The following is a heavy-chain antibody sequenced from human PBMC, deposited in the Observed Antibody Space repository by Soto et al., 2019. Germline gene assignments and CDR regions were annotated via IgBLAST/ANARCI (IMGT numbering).Heavy chain of an antibody. CDR1: GYTFSNDG. Sequence: ASVKVSCKASGYTFSNDGISWVQQAPGQGLEWMGWISGYNDNTNYAQKLQGRVTMTTDTSTSTAYMELRSLRSDDTAVYYCAREHDYGDYVNWFDPWGQGTLVTVSS. CDR2: ISGYNDNT. V-gene: IGHV1-18*01. D-gene: IGHD4-17*01. CDR3: AREHDYGDYVNWFDP. J-gene: IGHJ5*02.